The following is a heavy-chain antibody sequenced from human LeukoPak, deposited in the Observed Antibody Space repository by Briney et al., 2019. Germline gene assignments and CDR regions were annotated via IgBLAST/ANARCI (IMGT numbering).Heavy chain of an antibody. J-gene: IGHJ6*02. CDR1: GFTFSGSA. D-gene: IGHD1-14*01. V-gene: IGHV3-73*01. CDR3: ARDRRKLDV. CDR2: IRSKANSYAT. Sequence: GGSLKLSCAASGFTFSGSAMHWVRQASGKGLEWVGRIRSKANSYATEYAASVKGRFTISRDDSKSTAYLQMNSLKTEDTAVYYCARDRRKLDVWGQGTTVTVSS.